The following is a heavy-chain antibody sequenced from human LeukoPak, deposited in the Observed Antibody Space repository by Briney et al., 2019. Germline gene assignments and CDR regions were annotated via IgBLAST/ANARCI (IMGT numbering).Heavy chain of an antibody. CDR3: TKRVKYGGTWDHFAD. J-gene: IGHJ4*02. CDR2: VNADGGNT. D-gene: IGHD1-26*01. V-gene: IGHV3-23*01. Sequence: GGSLRLSCAASGFTFSDYYMSWIRQAPGKGLEWVSTVNADGGNTYYADSVKGRFTISRDNSKSTLILQMNSLRVEDTALYYCTKRVKYGGTWDHFADWGQGTLVTVSS. CDR1: GFTFSDYY.